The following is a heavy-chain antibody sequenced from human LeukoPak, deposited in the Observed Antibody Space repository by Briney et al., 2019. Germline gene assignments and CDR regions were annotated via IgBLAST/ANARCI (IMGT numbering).Heavy chain of an antibody. CDR1: GGTFSSYA. CDR2: IIPILGIA. V-gene: IGHV1-69*04. J-gene: IGHJ4*02. D-gene: IGHD5-12*01. Sequence: GSSVTVSCKASGGTFSSYAISWVRQAPGQGLEWMGRIIPILGIANYAQKFQGRVTITADKSTSTAYMELSSLRSEDTAVYYCARSTITGYYFDYWGQGTLVTVSS. CDR3: ARSTITGYYFDY.